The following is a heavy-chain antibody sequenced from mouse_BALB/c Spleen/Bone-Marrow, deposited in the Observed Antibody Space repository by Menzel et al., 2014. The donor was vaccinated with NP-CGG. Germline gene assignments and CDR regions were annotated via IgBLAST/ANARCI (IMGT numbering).Heavy chain of an antibody. J-gene: IGHJ3*01. Sequence: EVKLMESGGGLVQPGGSLKLSCAASGFTFXSYGMSWVRQTPDKRLEFVATINTNGGDTYYPDSVKGRFTISRDNAKNTLYLQMSSLKSEDTAMYYCARGDDYVSWFAYWGQGTLVTVSA. D-gene: IGHD2-4*01. CDR1: GFTFXSYG. CDR2: INTNGGDT. CDR3: ARGDDYVSWFAY. V-gene: IGHV5-6-3*01.